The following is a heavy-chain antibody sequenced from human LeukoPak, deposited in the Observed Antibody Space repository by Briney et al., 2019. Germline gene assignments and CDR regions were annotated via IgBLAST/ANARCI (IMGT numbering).Heavy chain of an antibody. CDR1: GLTFRAYA. Sequence: GGSLRLSCAASGLTFRAYAMIWVRQAPGKGLEWVSSISSAGESTHYAESVKGRFTISRDNSRHTLYLQLNSLRTDDTAVYYCAKGAPTIAAGPDYWGQGTLVTVSP. D-gene: IGHD6-13*01. V-gene: IGHV3-23*01. CDR3: AKGAPTIAAGPDY. J-gene: IGHJ4*02. CDR2: ISSAGEST.